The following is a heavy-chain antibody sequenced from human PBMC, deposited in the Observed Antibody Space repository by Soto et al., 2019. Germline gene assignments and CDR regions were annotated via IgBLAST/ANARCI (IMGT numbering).Heavy chain of an antibody. Sequence: QVQLVQSGAEVKKPGASVKVSCTASGYTFTHYAIHWVRHAPGQRLEWMGFINAGSGNTKYSQTFQGRLTFTKDTSASTAYMDLSSLRSEGTAIYYCARGLAADGAWGQGTLVTVSS. CDR3: ARGLAADGA. V-gene: IGHV1-3*01. J-gene: IGHJ5*02. D-gene: IGHD6-13*01. CDR2: INAGSGNT. CDR1: GYTFTHYA.